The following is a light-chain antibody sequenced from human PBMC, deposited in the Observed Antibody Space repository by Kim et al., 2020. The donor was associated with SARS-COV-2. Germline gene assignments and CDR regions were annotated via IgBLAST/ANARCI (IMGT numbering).Light chain of an antibody. V-gene: IGKV3-20*01. J-gene: IGKJ1*01. CDR1: QSVTSSY. Sequence: SPGERATLSCRASQSVTSSYIAWYQQKPGQAPRLLIYGASSRATGIPDRFSGSGSGTDFTLTISRLEPEDFAVYYCHQYGSSPWTFGQGTKVDIK. CDR3: HQYGSSPWT. CDR2: GAS.